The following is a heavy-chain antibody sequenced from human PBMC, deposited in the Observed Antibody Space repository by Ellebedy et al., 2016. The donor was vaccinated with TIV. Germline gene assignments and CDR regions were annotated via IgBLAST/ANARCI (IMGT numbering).Heavy chain of an antibody. CDR3: GTPMVGDFSYYYMDV. Sequence: ASVKVSCXASGYTFTSYDIHWVQQAPGQGLEWMGWVNPNSGYTGYAQMFQGRVTMTRNTSINTAYMELRSLRSDDTAVYYCGTPMVGDFSYYYMDVWGKGTTVTVSS. V-gene: IGHV1-8*01. CDR2: VNPNSGYT. CDR1: GYTFTSYD. J-gene: IGHJ6*03. D-gene: IGHD5-18*01.